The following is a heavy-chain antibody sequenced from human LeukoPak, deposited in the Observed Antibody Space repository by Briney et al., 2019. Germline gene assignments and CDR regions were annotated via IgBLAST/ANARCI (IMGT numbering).Heavy chain of an antibody. CDR1: GGTFSSYA. J-gene: IGHJ5*02. V-gene: IGHV1-69*13. Sequence: SVKVSCKASGGTFSSYAISWVRQAPGQGLEWMGGIIPIFGTANYAQKFQGRVTITADESTSTAYMELSSLRSEDTAVYYCARVPRYCSSTSCHILGWFDPWGQGTLVIVSS. CDR2: IIPIFGTA. CDR3: ARVPRYCSSTSCHILGWFDP. D-gene: IGHD2-2*02.